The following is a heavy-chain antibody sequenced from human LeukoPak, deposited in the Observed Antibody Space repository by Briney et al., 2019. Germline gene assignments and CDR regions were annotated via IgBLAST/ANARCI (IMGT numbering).Heavy chain of an antibody. CDR1: SASVSSHH. Sequence: SETLSLTCAVSSASVSSHHWAWIRQPAGKGLEWVGRVHFGGSTNYNPSLRSRVAISLDKSKKELSLTLKSVSAADTAVYYCARDESSRYDSGGYHYWGRGVLVTVSS. V-gene: IGHV4-4*07. CDR2: VHFGGST. J-gene: IGHJ4*02. CDR3: ARDESSRYDSGGYHY. D-gene: IGHD3-22*01.